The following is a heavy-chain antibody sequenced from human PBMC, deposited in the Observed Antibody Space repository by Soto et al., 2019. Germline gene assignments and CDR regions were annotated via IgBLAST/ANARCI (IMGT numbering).Heavy chain of an antibody. J-gene: IGHJ4*02. CDR2: ISYDGSNK. D-gene: IGHD2-15*01. CDR1: GFTFSSYA. V-gene: IGHV3-30-3*01. Sequence: QVQLVESGGGVVQPGRSLRLSCAASGFTFSSYAMHWVRQAPGKGLEWVAVISYDGSNKYYADSVKGRFTISRDISKNTLYLQMNSLRAEEKAVYYCARAGGLLLDYWGQGTLVTVSS. CDR3: ARAGGLLLDY.